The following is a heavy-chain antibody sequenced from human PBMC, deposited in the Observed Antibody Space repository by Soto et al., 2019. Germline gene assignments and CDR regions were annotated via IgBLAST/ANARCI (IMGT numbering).Heavy chain of an antibody. CDR3: TTHLSWILSY. CDR1: GFTFNNAW. V-gene: IGHV3-15*07. J-gene: IGHJ4*01. Sequence: EVQLVESGGGLVKPGGSLRLSCAASGFTFNNAWMNWVRQAPGKGLEWVGRIKSKADGGTTDYSTAVKGRFTISRDHSENTLYLQMHSLKTEDTAVYYWTTHLSWILSYWGHGILVTVSS. CDR2: IKSKADGGTT. D-gene: IGHD3-16*02.